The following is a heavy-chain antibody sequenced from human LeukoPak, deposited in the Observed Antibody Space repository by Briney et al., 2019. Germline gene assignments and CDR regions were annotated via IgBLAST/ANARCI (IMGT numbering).Heavy chain of an antibody. V-gene: IGHV1-2*02. CDR2: INPDSGGT. Sequence: ASVKVSCKASGYTFTGYYMHWVRQAPGQGLEWMGWINPDSGGTNYAQKFQDRVTMTRDTSISTAYMELSRLRSDDTAVYYCARDLLGYNYHYMDVWGKGTTVTVSS. J-gene: IGHJ6*03. D-gene: IGHD3-22*01. CDR1: GYTFTGYY. CDR3: ARDLLGYNYHYMDV.